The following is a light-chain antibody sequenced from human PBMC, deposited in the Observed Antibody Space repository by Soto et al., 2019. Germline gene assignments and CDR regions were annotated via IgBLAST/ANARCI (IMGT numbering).Light chain of an antibody. CDR2: DVS. J-gene: IGLJ2*01. CDR1: SSDVGGYNY. V-gene: IGLV2-14*01. CDR3: SLYTRSSTLGV. Sequence: QSALTQPASVSGSTGQSITVSCTGTSSDVGGYNYVSWYQQHPGKAPKLMIYDVSNRPSGVCNRFAGSKSGNTASLPISCVQDEDEAVDYCSLYTRSSTLGVFGGGTKVTVL.